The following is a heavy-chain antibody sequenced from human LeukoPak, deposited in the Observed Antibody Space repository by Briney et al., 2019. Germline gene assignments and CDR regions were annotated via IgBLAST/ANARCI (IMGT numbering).Heavy chain of an antibody. D-gene: IGHD3-22*01. J-gene: IGHJ5*02. Sequence: ASVKVSCKVPGYTLTELSMHWVRQAPGKGLEWMGGFDPEDGETIYAQKFQGRVTMTEDTSTDTAYMELSSLRSEDTAVYYCATVHTYDSSGYGPLDPWGQGTLVTVSS. CDR1: GYTLTELS. CDR3: ATVHTYDSSGYGPLDP. V-gene: IGHV1-24*01. CDR2: FDPEDGET.